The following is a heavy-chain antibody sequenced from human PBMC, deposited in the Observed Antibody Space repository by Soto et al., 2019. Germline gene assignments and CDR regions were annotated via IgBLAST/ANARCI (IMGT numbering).Heavy chain of an antibody. CDR1: GGSISSYY. V-gene: IGHV4-59*01. J-gene: IGHJ4*02. D-gene: IGHD3-10*01. CDR3: ARGTMVRGVVLTY. Sequence: PSETLSLTCTVSGGSISSYYWSWIRQPPGKGLEWIGYIYYSGSTNYNPSLKSRVTISVDTSKNQFSLKLSSVTAADTAVYYCARGTMVRGVVLTYWGQGTLVTVSS. CDR2: IYYSGST.